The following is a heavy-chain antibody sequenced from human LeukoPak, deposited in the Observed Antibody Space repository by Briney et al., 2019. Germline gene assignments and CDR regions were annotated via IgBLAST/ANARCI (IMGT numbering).Heavy chain of an antibody. CDR2: INHSGST. J-gene: IGHJ6*02. CDR3: ARLSGPIAVANRGYYYGMDV. D-gene: IGHD6-19*01. CDR1: GGSFSGHY. V-gene: IGHV4-34*01. Sequence: SETLSLTCAVYGGSFSGHYWSWIRQPPGKGLEWIGEINHSGSTNYNPSLKSRVTISVDTSKNQFSLKLSSVTAADTAVYYCARLSGPIAVANRGYYYGMDVWGQGTTVTVSS.